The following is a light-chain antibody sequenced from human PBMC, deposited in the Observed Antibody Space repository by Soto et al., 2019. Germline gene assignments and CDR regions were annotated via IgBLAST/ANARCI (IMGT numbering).Light chain of an antibody. Sequence: DIQMTQSPSSLSASVGDRVSFTCQTSQDIGDYLNWYQQKPGEGPKLLIYDASKLEAGVPPRFSGCGSGTEFTFTISSLQPEDIAIYYCQQYDNVPLTFGGGTKVEI. CDR3: QQYDNVPLT. J-gene: IGKJ4*01. V-gene: IGKV1-33*01. CDR1: QDIGDY. CDR2: DAS.